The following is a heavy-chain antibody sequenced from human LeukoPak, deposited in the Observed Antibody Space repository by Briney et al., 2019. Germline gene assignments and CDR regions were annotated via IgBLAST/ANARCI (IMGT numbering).Heavy chain of an antibody. D-gene: IGHD2-15*01. CDR1: GFILSGYW. J-gene: IGHJ5*02. CDR2: NNGDGSTT. Sequence: PGGSLRLSRVASGFILSGYWMYWVRQAPGKGLMYISRNNGDGSTTNYADVVKGRFTMSRDNVKNTLYLQMNSLRVEDTAVYYCARDPRNVGLAPWGQGTLVTVSS. V-gene: IGHV3-74*01. CDR3: ARDPRNVGLAP.